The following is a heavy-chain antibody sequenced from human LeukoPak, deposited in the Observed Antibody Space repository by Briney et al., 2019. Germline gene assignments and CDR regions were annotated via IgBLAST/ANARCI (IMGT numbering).Heavy chain of an antibody. Sequence: SETLSLTCTVSGGPIVSVNHYWGWIRQPPGKGLEWIGTIYYSGSTYYNPSLKSRVTISVDTSKNQFSLKLSSVTAADTAVYYCARDSYSGSYFNHYYFDYWGQGTLVTVSS. J-gene: IGHJ4*02. D-gene: IGHD1-26*01. V-gene: IGHV4-39*07. CDR2: IYYSGST. CDR3: ARDSYSGSYFNHYYFDY. CDR1: GGPIVSVNHY.